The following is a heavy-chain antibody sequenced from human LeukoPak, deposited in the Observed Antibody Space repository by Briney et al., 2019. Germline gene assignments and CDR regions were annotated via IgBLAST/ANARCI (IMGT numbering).Heavy chain of an antibody. CDR2: IHHSGST. Sequence: PSETLSLTCTVSGYSISSGYYWGWIRQPPGKGLEWIGSIHHSGSTYYNPSLKSRVTISVDTSKNQFSLKLSSVTAADTAVYYCARDSWGLLDYWGQGTLVTVSS. CDR3: ARDSWGLLDY. CDR1: GYSISSGYY. D-gene: IGHD7-27*01. J-gene: IGHJ4*02. V-gene: IGHV4-38-2*02.